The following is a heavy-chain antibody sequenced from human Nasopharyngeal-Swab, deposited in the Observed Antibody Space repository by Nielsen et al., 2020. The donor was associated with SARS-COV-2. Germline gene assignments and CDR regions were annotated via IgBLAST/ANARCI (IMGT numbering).Heavy chain of an antibody. J-gene: IGHJ4*02. V-gene: IGHV3-11*05. CDR1: GFTFSDYY. D-gene: IGHD3-10*01. CDR2: ISSSSSYT. CDR3: ARGSIRGIIISDFDY. Sequence: GESLKISCAASGFTFSDYYMSWIRQAPGKGLEWVSYISSSSSYTNYADSVKGRFTISRDNAKNSLYLQMNSLRADGTAVYYCARGSIRGIIISDFDYWGQGTLVTVSS.